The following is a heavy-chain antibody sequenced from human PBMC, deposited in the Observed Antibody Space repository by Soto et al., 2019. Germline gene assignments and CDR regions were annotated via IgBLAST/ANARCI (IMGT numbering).Heavy chain of an antibody. CDR1: GGSFSGYY. Sequence: SETLSLTCAVYGGSFSGYYWSWIRQPPGKGLEWIGEINHSGSTNYNPSLKSRVTISVDTSKNQFSLKLSSVTAADTAVYCCARGGNYGDRNWFDPWGQGTLVTVSS. CDR2: INHSGST. V-gene: IGHV4-34*01. D-gene: IGHD4-17*01. J-gene: IGHJ5*02. CDR3: ARGGNYGDRNWFDP.